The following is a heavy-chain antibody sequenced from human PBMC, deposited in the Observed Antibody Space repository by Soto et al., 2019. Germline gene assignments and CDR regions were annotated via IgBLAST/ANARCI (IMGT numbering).Heavy chain of an antibody. Sequence: GGSLRLSCAASGFSFSDYAMSWFRQAPGKGLEWVSVISESGGSTHYADSVRGRFTVSRDNSKNSLSLRMNSLRDEDTAVYFCAKRSPYSSGWYSPIFDYWGQGALVTVSS. CDR3: AKRSPYSSGWYSPIFDY. V-gene: IGHV3-23*01. D-gene: IGHD6-13*01. CDR1: GFSFSDYA. J-gene: IGHJ4*02. CDR2: ISESGGST.